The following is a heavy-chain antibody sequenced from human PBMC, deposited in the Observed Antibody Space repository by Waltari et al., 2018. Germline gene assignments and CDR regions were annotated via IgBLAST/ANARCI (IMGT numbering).Heavy chain of an antibody. Sequence: EVQLVESGGGLVQPGGSLRLSCAASGFTVSSTYMSWVPQAPGKGLEWVSVIYSGGSTYYADSVKGRFTISRDNSKNTLYLQMNSLRAEDTAVYYCASELTGENDAFDIWGQGTMVTVSS. CDR2: IYSGGST. J-gene: IGHJ3*02. CDR1: GFTVSSTY. V-gene: IGHV3-66*02. D-gene: IGHD7-27*01. CDR3: ASELTGENDAFDI.